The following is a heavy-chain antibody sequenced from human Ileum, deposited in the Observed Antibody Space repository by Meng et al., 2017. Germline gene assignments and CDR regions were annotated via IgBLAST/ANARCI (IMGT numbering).Heavy chain of an antibody. V-gene: IGHV3-23*03. J-gene: IGHJ4*02. D-gene: IGHD3-9*01. CDR3: ARGIGTHGRYYSDY. CDR1: GFTFSSYG. CDR2: LSGNSNT. Sequence: EVQLWESRGGFVQPGGSLRLSCTASGFTFSSYGMSLVRQAPGKGLEWVSGLSGNSNTYYAESVMGRFAISRDNSKNTLYLQMNSLKAEDTAVYYCARGIGTHGRYYSDYWGQGTLVTVSS.